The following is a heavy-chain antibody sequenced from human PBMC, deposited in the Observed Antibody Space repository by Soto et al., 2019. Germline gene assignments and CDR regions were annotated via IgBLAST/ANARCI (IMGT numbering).Heavy chain of an antibody. J-gene: IGHJ5*01. D-gene: IGHD5-18*01. V-gene: IGHV3-33*01. CDR1: GFTFSSYG. CDR3: ARDIYSYGYNWFDS. Sequence: GGSLRLSCAASGFTFSSYGMHWVRQAPGKGLEWVAVIWYDGSNKYYADSVKGRFTISRDNSKNTLYLQMNSLRAEDTAVYYCARDIYSYGYNWFDSWGQGIPVTVSS. CDR2: IWYDGSNK.